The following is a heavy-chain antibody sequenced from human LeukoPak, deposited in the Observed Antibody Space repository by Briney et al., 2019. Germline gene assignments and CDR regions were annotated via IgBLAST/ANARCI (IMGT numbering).Heavy chain of an antibody. CDR3: ARDPIFIVGALRFDP. CDR1: GGSIRSSSFY. J-gene: IGHJ5*02. Sequence: SESLSLTCTVSGGSIRSSSFYWGWVRQPPGKGLEWISNIYYSGSTFYNPSLQSRVTISIDTSKNQFSLKLSSVTAADTAEYYCARDPIFIVGALRFDPWGQGTLVTVSS. V-gene: IGHV4-39*07. CDR2: IYYSGST. D-gene: IGHD1-26*01.